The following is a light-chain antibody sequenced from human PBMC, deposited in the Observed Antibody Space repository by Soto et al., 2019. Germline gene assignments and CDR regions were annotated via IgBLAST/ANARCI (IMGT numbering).Light chain of an antibody. CDR2: GNT. Sequence: QSVLTQPPSVSVAPGQRVTISCTGSSSNFGAGYDVHWYQQLPGTAPKLLIYGNTNRPSGVPDRFSGSKSGTSASLAITGLQAEDEADYFCHSYDSSLSDWVFGGGTKLTVL. CDR3: HSYDSSLSDWV. J-gene: IGLJ3*02. CDR1: SSNFGAGYD. V-gene: IGLV1-40*01.